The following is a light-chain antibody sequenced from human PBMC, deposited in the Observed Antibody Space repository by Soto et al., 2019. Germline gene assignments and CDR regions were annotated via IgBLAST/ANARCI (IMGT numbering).Light chain of an antibody. Sequence: QAVVTQEPSFSVSPGGTVTLTCALSSGSVSASYYPSWYQLTPGQAPRTLIYSTNTRSSGVPDRFSGSILGNKAALTITGAQADDESDYYCVLYLGNDMVFGGGTKLT. CDR1: SGSVSASYY. CDR3: VLYLGNDMV. V-gene: IGLV8-61*01. CDR2: STN. J-gene: IGLJ3*02.